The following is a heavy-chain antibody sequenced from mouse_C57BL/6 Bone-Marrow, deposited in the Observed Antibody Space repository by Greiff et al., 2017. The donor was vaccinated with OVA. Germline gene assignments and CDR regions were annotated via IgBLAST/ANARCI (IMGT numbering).Heavy chain of an antibody. V-gene: IGHV3-1*01. CDR3: ARDTYDGYFRH. D-gene: IGHD2-3*01. J-gene: IGHJ2*01. Sequence: EVQVVESGPGMVKPSQSLSLTCTVTGYSITSGYDWHWIRHFPGNKLEWMGYISYSGSTNYNPSLKSRISITHDTSKNHFFLKLNSVTTEDTATYYCARDTYDGYFRHWGQGTTLTVSS. CDR2: ISYSGST. CDR1: GYSITSGYD.